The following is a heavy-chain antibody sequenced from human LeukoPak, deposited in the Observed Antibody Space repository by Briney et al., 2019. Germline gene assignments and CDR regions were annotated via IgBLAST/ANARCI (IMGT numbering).Heavy chain of an antibody. CDR2: ITYDGSNK. CDR3: AGEGLLWYGESTIRLKYYYNYMDV. Sequence: WGSLRLSCAASGFTFSSYAMHWVRQAPGKGLEWVAVITYDGSNKYYADSVNGLFTISRDNSKNSLYLQMNSLSAEDTAVYYFAGEGLLWYGESTIRLKYYYNYMDVWGKGTMVTVSS. D-gene: IGHD3-10*01. J-gene: IGHJ6*03. V-gene: IGHV3-30*04. CDR1: GFTFSSYA.